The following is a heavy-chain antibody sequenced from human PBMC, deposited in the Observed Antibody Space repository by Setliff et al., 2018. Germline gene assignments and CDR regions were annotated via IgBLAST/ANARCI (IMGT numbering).Heavy chain of an antibody. CDR2: MHAGGNI. D-gene: IGHD2-2*01. CDR1: GGSISSDI. J-gene: IGHJ5*02. CDR3: ARGYCSSPSCFFAGWFDP. Sequence: SETLSLTCTVSGGSISSDIWSWIRQPPGKGLEWIGNMHAGGNINYNPSLKSRVTLSLATSKSQFSLNLTSVTAADTAIYYCARGYCSSPSCFFAGWFDPWGQGTLVTVSS. V-gene: IGHV4-4*08.